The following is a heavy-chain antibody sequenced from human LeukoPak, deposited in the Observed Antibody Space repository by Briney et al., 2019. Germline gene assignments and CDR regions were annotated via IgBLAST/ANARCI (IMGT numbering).Heavy chain of an antibody. J-gene: IGHJ4*02. CDR2: ISGSGGDT. Sequence: GGSLRLSCAASGFSFSYHAMNWVPQAPGKGLEWVSGISGSGGDTYYADSVKGRFTISRDNSKNKVYLQMNSLRGEDTAVYFCAKGIDILTAYLDYWGQGTLVTVSS. D-gene: IGHD3-9*01. CDR1: GFSFSYHA. CDR3: AKGIDILTAYLDY. V-gene: IGHV3-23*01.